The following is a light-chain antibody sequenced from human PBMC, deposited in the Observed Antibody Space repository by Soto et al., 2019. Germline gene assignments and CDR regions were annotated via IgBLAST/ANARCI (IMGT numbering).Light chain of an antibody. CDR2: GNS. CDR1: SYNIGAGYD. J-gene: IGLJ2*01. Sequence: QSVLTQPPSVSGAPGQRVTISCTGSSYNIGAGYDVHWYQQLPGTAPKLLIYGNSNRPSGVPDRFSGSKSGTSASLAITGLQAEDEADYYCQSYDSSLSALFGGGTQLTV. V-gene: IGLV1-40*01. CDR3: QSYDSSLSAL.